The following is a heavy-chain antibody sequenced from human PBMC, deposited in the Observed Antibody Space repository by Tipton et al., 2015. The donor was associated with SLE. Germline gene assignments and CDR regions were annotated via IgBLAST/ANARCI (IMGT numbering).Heavy chain of an antibody. J-gene: IGHJ4*02. V-gene: IGHV4-59*08. CDR3: ARHKPGFSWSYFDS. CDR2: ISFSGLT. D-gene: IGHD3-3*01. CDR1: GGSISGYY. Sequence: LRLSCTVSGGSISGYYWSWVRQPPGKGLEWIGYISFSGLTNYNPSVRSRVSTSMDTSKNQFSLQMSSVTAADTALYYCARHKPGFSWSYFDSWGQGTLVTVSS.